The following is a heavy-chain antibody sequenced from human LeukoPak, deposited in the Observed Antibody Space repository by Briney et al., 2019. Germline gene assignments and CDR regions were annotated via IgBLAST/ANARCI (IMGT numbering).Heavy chain of an antibody. Sequence: ASVKVSCKATGYTFTRYYMHWVRQAPGQGLEWMGIINPSGGSTNYAQKFQGRVTMTRDTSTNTVYMELSSLRSEDTAVYYCARGPSITMVRGGQWYYYMDVWGKGTTVTISS. V-gene: IGHV1-46*01. CDR2: INPSGGST. CDR3: ARGPSITMVRGGQWYYYMDV. D-gene: IGHD3-10*01. J-gene: IGHJ6*03. CDR1: GYTFTRYY.